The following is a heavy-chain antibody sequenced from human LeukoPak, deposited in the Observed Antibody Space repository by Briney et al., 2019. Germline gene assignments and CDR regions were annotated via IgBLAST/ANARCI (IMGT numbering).Heavy chain of an antibody. D-gene: IGHD7-27*01. CDR2: ISSSGSTI. V-gene: IGHV3-11*01. Sequence: GGSLRLSCAASGFTLSDYYMSWIRQAPGKGLEWVSYISSSGSTIYYADSVKGRFTISRDNAKNSLYLQMNSLRAEDTAVYYCARERNWGPIDYWGQGTLVTVSS. CDR3: ARERNWGPIDY. CDR1: GFTLSDYY. J-gene: IGHJ4*02.